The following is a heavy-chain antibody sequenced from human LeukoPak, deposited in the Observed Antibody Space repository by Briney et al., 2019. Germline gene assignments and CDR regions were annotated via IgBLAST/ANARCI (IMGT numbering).Heavy chain of an antibody. CDR3: ARVPYDADAFDI. CDR2: IYYSGST. V-gene: IGHV4-59*12. D-gene: IGHD3-16*01. J-gene: IGHJ3*02. Sequence: SETLSLTCTVSGGSISSYYWSWIRQPPGKGLEWIGYIYYSGSTNYNPSLKSRVTISVDRSKNQFSLKLSSVTAADTAVYYCARVPYDADAFDIWGQGTMVTVSS. CDR1: GGSISSYY.